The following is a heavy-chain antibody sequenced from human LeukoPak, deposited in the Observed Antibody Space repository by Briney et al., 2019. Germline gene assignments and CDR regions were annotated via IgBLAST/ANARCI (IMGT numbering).Heavy chain of an antibody. V-gene: IGHV4-59*01. D-gene: IGHD3-3*01. CDR3: ARVRPLRFLEWLPTEQVFWFDP. J-gene: IGHJ5*02. CDR2: IYYSGST. Sequence: SETLSLTCTVSGGSISSYYWSWIRQPPGKGLEWIANIYYSGSTNYNPSLKSRVTISVDTSKNKFSLKLSSVTAADTAVYYCARVRPLRFLEWLPTEQVFWFDPWGQGTLVTVSS. CDR1: GGSISSYY.